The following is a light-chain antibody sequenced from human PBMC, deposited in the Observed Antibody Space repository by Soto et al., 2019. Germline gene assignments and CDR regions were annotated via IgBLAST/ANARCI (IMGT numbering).Light chain of an antibody. Sequence: DIPMTQSPSTLSASVGDRVTITCRASQNVHSWLAWYQQKPGKAPKLLIYKASSLETGVPSRFSGSGSGTEFTLTISSLQPDDFATYYCQQYDTDWTFGQGTKVEIK. CDR2: KAS. V-gene: IGKV1-5*03. CDR3: QQYDTDWT. J-gene: IGKJ1*01. CDR1: QNVHSW.